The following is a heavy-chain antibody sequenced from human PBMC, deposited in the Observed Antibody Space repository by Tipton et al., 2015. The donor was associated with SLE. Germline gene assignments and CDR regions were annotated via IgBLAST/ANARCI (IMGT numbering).Heavy chain of an antibody. V-gene: IGHV4-61*09. CDR3: ARGKDAVGRRGLDI. Sequence: TLSLTCNVTGASVGSGTYFWSWIRQPAGKGLEWIGHMSSDGTTNYNPSLKSRVTMSVGTSRGHFSLNVDSLTAADTAVYYCARGKDAVGRRGLDIWGRGTLVTVSS. CDR2: MSSDGTT. CDR1: GASVGSGTYF. J-gene: IGHJ3*02. D-gene: IGHD1-1*01.